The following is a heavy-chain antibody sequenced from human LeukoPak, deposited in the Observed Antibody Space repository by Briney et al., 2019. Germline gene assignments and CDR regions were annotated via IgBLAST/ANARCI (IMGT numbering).Heavy chain of an antibody. CDR3: AREALSPYYYYIDV. J-gene: IGHJ6*03. CDR1: GFTFSSYW. CDR2: IKQDGSEK. Sequence: GGSLRLSCAASGFTFSSYWMSWVRQAPGKGLEWVANIKQDGSEKYYVDSVKGRFTISRDNAKNSLYLQMNSLRAEDTAVYYCAREALSPYYYYIDVWGKGTTVTVSS. V-gene: IGHV3-7*01.